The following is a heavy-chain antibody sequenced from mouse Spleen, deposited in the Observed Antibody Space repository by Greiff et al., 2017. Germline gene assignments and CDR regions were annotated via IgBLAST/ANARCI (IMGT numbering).Heavy chain of an antibody. V-gene: IGHV5-17*01. CDR3: ARGRYGSSPSWFAY. CDR2: ISSGSSTI. Sequence: EVQLVESGGGLVKPGGSLKLSCAASGFTFSDYGMHWVRQAPEKGLEWVAYISSGSSTIYYADTVKGRFTISRDNAKNTLFLQMTSLRSEDTAMYYCARGRYGSSPSWFAYWGQGTLVTVSA. D-gene: IGHD1-1*01. CDR1: GFTFSDYG. J-gene: IGHJ3*01.